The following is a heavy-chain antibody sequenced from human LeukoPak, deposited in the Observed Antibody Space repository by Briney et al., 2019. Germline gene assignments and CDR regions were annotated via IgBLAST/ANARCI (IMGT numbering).Heavy chain of an antibody. V-gene: IGHV4-4*09. CDR3: ARLNFRGGEALHFDS. J-gene: IGHJ4*02. D-gene: IGHD3-16*01. Sequence: PSETLSLTCSVSGGSLTNYYWGWIRQPPGKGLEFIGYIHSDGTTNYDSSLQSRVAISLDTSKIQFSLRLYSVTAADTALYFCARLNFRGGEALHFDSWGQGTLVNVSS. CDR1: GGSLTNYY. CDR2: IHSDGTT.